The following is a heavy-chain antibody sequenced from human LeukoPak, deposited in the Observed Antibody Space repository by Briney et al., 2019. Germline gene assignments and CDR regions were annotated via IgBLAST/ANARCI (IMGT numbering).Heavy chain of an antibody. CDR3: ARDKLLDQLLTNNWFDP. V-gene: IGHV1-2*02. CDR2: INPNSGGT. J-gene: IGHJ5*02. D-gene: IGHD2-2*01. CDR1: GYTFTGYY. Sequence: ASVKVSCKASGYTFTGYYMHWVRQAPGQGLEWMGWINPNSGGTNYAQKFQGRVTMTRDSSISTAYMELSRLRSDDTAVYYCARDKLLDQLLTNNWFDPWGQGTLVTVSS.